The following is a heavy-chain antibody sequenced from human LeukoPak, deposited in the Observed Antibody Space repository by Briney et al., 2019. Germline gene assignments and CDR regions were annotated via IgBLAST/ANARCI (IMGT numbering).Heavy chain of an antibody. CDR1: GFTVSSNY. V-gene: IGHV3-48*01. CDR2: ISSRSATI. Sequence: GGSLRLSCAASGFTVSSNYMSWVRQAPGKGLEWVSSISSRSATIYYADSVKGRFTISRDNAKNSLYLQMNSLRAEDTAVYYCARDPLSSSSFDLWGQGTLVTVSS. D-gene: IGHD6-6*01. CDR3: ARDPLSSSSFDL. J-gene: IGHJ4*02.